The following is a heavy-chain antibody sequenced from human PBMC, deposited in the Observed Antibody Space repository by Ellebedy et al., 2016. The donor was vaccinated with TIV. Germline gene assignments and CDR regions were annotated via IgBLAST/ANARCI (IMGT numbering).Heavy chain of an antibody. Sequence: PGGSLRLSCTASGFTFGDYAMSWFRQATGRGLEWVSAIATAGGTYYAGSVKGRFTISRENAKNSLYLQMNSLRAEDTAVYYCARATSGFDLWGRGTLVTVSS. V-gene: IGHV3-13*01. CDR2: IATAGGT. D-gene: IGHD6-19*01. J-gene: IGHJ2*01. CDR1: GFTFGDYA. CDR3: ARATSGFDL.